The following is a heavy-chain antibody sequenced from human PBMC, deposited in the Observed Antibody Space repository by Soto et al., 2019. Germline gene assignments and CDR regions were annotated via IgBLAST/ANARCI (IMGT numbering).Heavy chain of an antibody. CDR2: IWYDGSNK. D-gene: IGHD3-3*01. Sequence: LRLSCAASGFTFSSYGMHWVRQAPGKGLEWVAVIWYDGSNKYYADSVKGRFTISRDNSKNTLYLQMNSLRAEDTAVYYCARGPLEWLLWGGMDVWGQGTTVTVSS. CDR1: GFTFSSYG. J-gene: IGHJ6*02. CDR3: ARGPLEWLLWGGMDV. V-gene: IGHV3-33*01.